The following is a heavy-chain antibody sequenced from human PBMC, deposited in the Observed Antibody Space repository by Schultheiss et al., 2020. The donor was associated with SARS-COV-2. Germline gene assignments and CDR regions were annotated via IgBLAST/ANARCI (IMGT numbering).Heavy chain of an antibody. CDR2: ISGSGGST. D-gene: IGHD1-26*01. CDR1: GFTFSSYA. Sequence: GGSLRLSCAASGFTFSSYAMSWVRQAPGKGLEWVSAISGSGGSTYYADSVKGRFTISRDNARNTIYLQMNSLRVEDTAVYYCARPLAGGQFKSHSWFDPWGQGTLVTVS. V-gene: IGHV3-23*01. CDR3: ARPLAGGQFKSHSWFDP. J-gene: IGHJ5*02.